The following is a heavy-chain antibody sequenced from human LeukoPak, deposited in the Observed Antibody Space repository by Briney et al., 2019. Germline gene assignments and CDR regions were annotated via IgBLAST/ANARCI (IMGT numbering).Heavy chain of an antibody. V-gene: IGHV3-74*01. J-gene: IGHJ6*02. CDR2: INSDGSST. CDR1: GFTLSSYW. Sequence: GGSLRLSCAASGFTLSSYWMHWVRQAPGKGLVWVSRINSDGSSTTYADSVKGRFTISRDNAKNTLYLQMNSLRAEDTAVYHCARGSQRGAAANYYGMDVWGQGTTVAVSS. CDR3: ARGSQRGAAANYYGMDV. D-gene: IGHD2-2*01.